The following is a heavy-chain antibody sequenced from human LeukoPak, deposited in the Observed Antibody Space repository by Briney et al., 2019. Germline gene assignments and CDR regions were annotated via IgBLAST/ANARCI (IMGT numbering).Heavy chain of an antibody. D-gene: IGHD3-3*01. CDR3: ARDLRFLEWLLYGDAFDI. J-gene: IGHJ3*02. Sequence: GSLRLSCAASGFTFSSYWMSWVRQAPGKGLEWVANIKQDGSEKYYVDSVKGRFTISRDNAKNSLYLQMNSLRAEDTAVYYCARDLRFLEWLLYGDAFDIWGQGTMVTVS. V-gene: IGHV3-7*01. CDR1: GFTFSSYW. CDR2: IKQDGSEK.